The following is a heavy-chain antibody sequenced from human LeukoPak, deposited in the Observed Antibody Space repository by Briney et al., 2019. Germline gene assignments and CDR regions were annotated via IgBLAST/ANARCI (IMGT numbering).Heavy chain of an antibody. V-gene: IGHV3-23*01. D-gene: IGHD2-21*02. CDR2: ISCRWDST. J-gene: IGHJ4*02. CDR3: ALLYCGGACYFRY. Sequence: GGSLTLSCAASVFTFSSYTMLWVRHAPGKGLECVSPISCRWDSTFYADSVKGRFTISRDNSKNTLYLQMNSLRAEDTAVYYCALLYCGGACYFRYWGQGTLVTVSS. CDR1: VFTFSSYT.